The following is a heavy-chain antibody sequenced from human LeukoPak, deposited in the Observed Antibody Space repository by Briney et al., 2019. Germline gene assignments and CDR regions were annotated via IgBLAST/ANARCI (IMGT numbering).Heavy chain of an antibody. V-gene: IGHV3-73*01. CDR2: IKSKANSYAR. CDR3: TALGIAAAGMDY. D-gene: IGHD6-13*01. J-gene: IGHJ4*02. CDR1: GFTFSGSA. Sequence: GGSLRLSCAASGFTFSGSAIHWVRQASGKGLEWLGRIKSKANSYARAYGASVEGRFTISRDDSKNTAYLQMNSLITEDTAVYFCTALGIAAAGMDYWGQGTLVTVSS.